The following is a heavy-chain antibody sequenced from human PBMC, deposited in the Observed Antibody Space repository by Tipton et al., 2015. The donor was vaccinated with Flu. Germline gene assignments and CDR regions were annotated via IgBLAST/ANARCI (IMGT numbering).Heavy chain of an antibody. V-gene: IGHV1-69*01. CDR1: GGTFSSYA. J-gene: IGHJ4*02. CDR3: ARERRVDYYDSSGYYFLFDY. Sequence: QVQLVQSGAEVKKPGSSVKVSCKASGGTFSSYAISWVRQAPGQGLGWMGGIIPIFGTANYAQKFQGRVTITADESTSTAYMELSSLRSEDTAVYYCARERRVDYYDSSGYYFLFDYWGQGTLVTVSS. CDR2: IIPIFGTA. D-gene: IGHD3-22*01.